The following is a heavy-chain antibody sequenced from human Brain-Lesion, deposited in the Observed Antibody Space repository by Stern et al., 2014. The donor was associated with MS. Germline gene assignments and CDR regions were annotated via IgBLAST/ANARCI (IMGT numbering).Heavy chain of an antibody. J-gene: IGHJ6*02. V-gene: IGHV4-61*02. CDR2: IFNSGST. Sequence: QVQLQQSGPGLVKPSQTLSLSCTVSGGPISSGGYYWSWIRQPAGKGLEWIGRIFNSGSTSHNPPLKSRATISIDTSKNQFSLRLNSMTAADTAVYYCARGRVVPGFQYYATDVWGQGTTVIVSS. CDR1: GGPISSGGYY. D-gene: IGHD2-2*01. CDR3: ARGRVVPGFQYYATDV.